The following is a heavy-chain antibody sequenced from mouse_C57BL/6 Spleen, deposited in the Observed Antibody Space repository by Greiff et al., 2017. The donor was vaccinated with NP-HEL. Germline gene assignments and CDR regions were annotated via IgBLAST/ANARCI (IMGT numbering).Heavy chain of an antibody. Sequence: EVQRVESGGGLVKPGGSLKLSCAASGFTFSDYGMHWVRQAPEKGLEWVAYISSGSSTIYYADTVKGRFTLTRDNAKNTLFLQMTSLRSEDTAMYYCARRAGANLPFDYWGQGTTLTVSS. D-gene: IGHD4-1*01. J-gene: IGHJ2*01. V-gene: IGHV5-17*01. CDR1: GFTFSDYG. CDR2: ISSGSSTI. CDR3: ARRAGANLPFDY.